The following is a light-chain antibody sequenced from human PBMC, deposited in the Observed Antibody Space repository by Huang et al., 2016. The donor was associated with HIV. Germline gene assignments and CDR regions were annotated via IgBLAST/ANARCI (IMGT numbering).Light chain of an antibody. Sequence: ISCRASQGISNRLVWFQQKPGRVPKRLIHDASSLESGVPTRFIGSGSGTEFTLTINSLQPEDFATYYCLQHNGHPLTFGGGTRVEIK. CDR1: QGISNR. J-gene: IGKJ4*01. CDR3: LQHNGHPLT. V-gene: IGKV1-17*03. CDR2: DAS.